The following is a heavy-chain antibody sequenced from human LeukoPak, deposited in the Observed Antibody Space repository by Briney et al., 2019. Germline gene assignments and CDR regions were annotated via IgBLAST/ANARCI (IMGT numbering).Heavy chain of an antibody. Sequence: GGSLRLSCAASGFTFSSYSMNWVRQAPGKGLEWVSSISSSSSYIYYADSVKGRFTISRDNAKNSLYLQMNSLRAEDTAVYYCARGDLAAAGKLGYFQHWGQGTLVTVSS. D-gene: IGHD6-13*01. CDR2: ISSSSSYI. CDR1: GFTFSSYS. V-gene: IGHV3-21*01. CDR3: ARGDLAAAGKLGYFQH. J-gene: IGHJ1*01.